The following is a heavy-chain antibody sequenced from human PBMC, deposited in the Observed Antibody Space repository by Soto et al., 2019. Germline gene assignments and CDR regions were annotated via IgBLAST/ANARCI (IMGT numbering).Heavy chain of an antibody. D-gene: IGHD2-15*01. CDR1: GFTFNNYG. CDR2: ISNYGSNK. Sequence: GGSLRLSCAASGFTFNNYGMNWVRQAPGKGLGWVAIISNYGSNKYYIESVRGRFTISRDNSKNMLFLQMNSLRVEDTAVYFCTKDGRFDSDGSLYYYYYGMDVWGQGTTVTVSS. CDR3: TKDGRFDSDGSLYYYYYGMDV. J-gene: IGHJ6*02. V-gene: IGHV3-30*18.